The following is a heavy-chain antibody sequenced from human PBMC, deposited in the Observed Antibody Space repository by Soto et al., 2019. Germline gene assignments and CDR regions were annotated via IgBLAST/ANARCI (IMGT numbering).Heavy chain of an antibody. J-gene: IGHJ4*02. V-gene: IGHV3-33*01. Sequence: QVQLVESGGGVVQPGRSLRRSCAASGFTVSSYGMHVVRKSPGKGLEWVAVIWNDGSNKYYADSVKGRFTTYRDNSKNTLDLQMNSLRAEDTAVYYCARDGWQWLVRVLGNFEYWGQGTLVTVSS. D-gene: IGHD6-19*01. CDR1: GFTVSSYG. CDR2: IWNDGSNK. CDR3: ARDGWQWLVRVLGNFEY.